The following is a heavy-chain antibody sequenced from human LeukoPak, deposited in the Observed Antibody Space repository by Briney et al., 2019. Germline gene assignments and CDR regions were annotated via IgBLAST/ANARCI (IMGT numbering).Heavy chain of an antibody. D-gene: IGHD4-23*01. CDR1: AGSITSTY. Sequence: SETLSLTCTVSAGSITSTYWSWIRQPPGGGLEWIGYVYLSGSTVYNPSLQSRFTMSADASRNRLSLKLASVTAADTAVYYCSAYGRNSEYFVSWGQGTRVTVSS. CDR2: VYLSGST. J-gene: IGHJ4*02. CDR3: SAYGRNSEYFVS. V-gene: IGHV4-59*01.